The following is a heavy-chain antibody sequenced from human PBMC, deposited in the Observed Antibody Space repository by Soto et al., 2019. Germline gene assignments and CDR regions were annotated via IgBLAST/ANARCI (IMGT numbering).Heavy chain of an antibody. J-gene: IGHJ3*02. CDR3: ARVTVGDAFDI. CDR1: GGSISSGGYY. V-gene: IGHV4-30-2*01. CDR2: IYHSGST. Sequence: SSETLSLTCAVSGGSISSGGYYWSWIRQPPGKGLEWIGYIYHSGSTYYNPSLKSRVTISVDRSKNQFSLKLSSVTAADTAVYYCARVTVGDAFDIWGQGTMVTVSS. D-gene: IGHD4-17*01.